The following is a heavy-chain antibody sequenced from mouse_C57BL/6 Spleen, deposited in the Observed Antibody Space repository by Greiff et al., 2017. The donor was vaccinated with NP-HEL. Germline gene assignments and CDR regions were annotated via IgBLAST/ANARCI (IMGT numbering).Heavy chain of an antibody. CDR2: INYDGSST. V-gene: IGHV5-16*01. CDR3: ARVYGNYEDWYFDV. J-gene: IGHJ1*03. CDR1: GFTFSDYY. D-gene: IGHD2-1*01. Sequence: EVKLVESEGGLVQPGSSMKLSCTASGFTFSDYYMAWVRQVPEKGLEWVANINYDGSSTYYLDSLKSRFIISRDNAKNILYLQMSSLKSEDTATYYCARVYGNYEDWYFDVWGTGTTVTVSS.